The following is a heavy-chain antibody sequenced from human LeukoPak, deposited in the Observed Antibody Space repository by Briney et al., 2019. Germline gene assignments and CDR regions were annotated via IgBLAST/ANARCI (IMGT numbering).Heavy chain of an antibody. V-gene: IGHV4-61*01. CDR1: GGSVNSGSYY. CDR3: ARQHCSGGSCYEVDY. D-gene: IGHD2-15*01. Sequence: SETLSLTCTVSGGSVNSGSYYWSWIRQPPGKGLEWIGYIYYSGSTNYNPSLKSRVTISVDTSKNQFSLKLSSVTAADTAVYYCARQHCSGGSCYEVDYWGQGTLVTVSS. CDR2: IYYSGST. J-gene: IGHJ4*02.